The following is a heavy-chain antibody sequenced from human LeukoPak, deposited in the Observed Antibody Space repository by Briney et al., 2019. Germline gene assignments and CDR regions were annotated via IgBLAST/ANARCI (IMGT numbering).Heavy chain of an antibody. Sequence: SETLSLTCTVYGGSFSGYYWSWIRQPPGKGLEWIGEMNHSGSTNYNPSLKSRVTISVDTSKNQFSLKLSSVTAADTAVYYCARRLGRKFGERFYYYHYMDVWGKGTTVTISS. J-gene: IGHJ6*03. D-gene: IGHD3-10*01. CDR2: MNHSGST. CDR1: GGSFSGYY. V-gene: IGHV4-34*01. CDR3: ARRLGRKFGERFYYYHYMDV.